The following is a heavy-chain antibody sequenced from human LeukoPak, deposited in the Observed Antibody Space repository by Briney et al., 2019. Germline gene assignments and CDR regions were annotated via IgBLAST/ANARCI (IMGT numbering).Heavy chain of an antibody. CDR2: IYTSGST. Sequence: PSETLSLTCTVSGGSISSYYWSWIRQPAGKGLEWIGRIYTSGSTNYNPSLKRRVTMSVDTSKNQFSLKLSSVTAADTAVYYCARVRKGIAAAGSMDVWGQGTTVTVSS. CDR3: ARVRKGIAAAGSMDV. J-gene: IGHJ6*02. D-gene: IGHD6-13*01. CDR1: GGSISSYY. V-gene: IGHV4-4*07.